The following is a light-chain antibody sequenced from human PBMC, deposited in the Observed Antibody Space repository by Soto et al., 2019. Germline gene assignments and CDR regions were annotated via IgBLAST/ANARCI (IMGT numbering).Light chain of an antibody. CDR2: GTS. CDR1: QSVSSN. V-gene: IGKV3-15*01. J-gene: IGKJ1*01. Sequence: EIVMTQSPATLSVSPGERATLSCRASQSVSSNLAWYQQKPGQAPRLLIYGTSSRATGIPARFSGSGAGTEVTPTISSLQSEDFAVYYCQQYNNWAPWTFGQGTKVEIK. CDR3: QQYNNWAPWT.